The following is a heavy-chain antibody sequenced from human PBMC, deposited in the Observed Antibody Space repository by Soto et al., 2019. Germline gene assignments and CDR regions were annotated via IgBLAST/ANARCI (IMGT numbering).Heavy chain of an antibody. Sequence: QVQLQESGPGLVKPSQTLSLTCTVSGGSIISGDYYWSWIRQPPGKGLEWIGYIFYNGNTYYNPSLKSRVTISVDTSKNQFSLKLSSVTAADTAVYYCARVPDFGVVIMRYFDYWGQGTLVTVSS. CDR1: GGSIISGDYY. J-gene: IGHJ4*02. V-gene: IGHV4-30-4*01. D-gene: IGHD3-3*01. CDR2: IFYNGNT. CDR3: ARVPDFGVVIMRYFDY.